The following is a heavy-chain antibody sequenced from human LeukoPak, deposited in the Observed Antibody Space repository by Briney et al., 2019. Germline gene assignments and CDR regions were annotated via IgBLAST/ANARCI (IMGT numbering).Heavy chain of an antibody. CDR3: ARGSSSWYHEGPRRYYYYMDV. Sequence: SETLSLTCTVSGGSISSYYWSWIRQPPGKGLEWIGEINHSGSTNYNPSLKSRVTISVDTSKNQFSLKLSSVTAADTAVYYCARGSSSWYHEGPRRYYYYMDVWGRGTTVTVSS. CDR2: INHSGST. D-gene: IGHD6-13*01. CDR1: GGSISSYY. V-gene: IGHV4-34*01. J-gene: IGHJ6*03.